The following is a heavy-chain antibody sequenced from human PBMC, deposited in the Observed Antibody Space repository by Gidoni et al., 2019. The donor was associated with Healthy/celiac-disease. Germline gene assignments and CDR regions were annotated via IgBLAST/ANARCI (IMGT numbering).Heavy chain of an antibody. CDR1: GFTFSNAW. Sequence: EVQLVESGGGLVKHGGSLRLCCAASGFTFSNAWMRWVRQAPGKGLEWVGRIKSKTDGGTTDYAAPVNGRFTISRDDSKTTLYLQMNSLKTEDTAVYYCTTASRGDRSFDYWGQVTLVTVSS. CDR3: TTASRGDRSFDY. V-gene: IGHV3-15*01. CDR2: IKSKTDGGTT. D-gene: IGHD4-17*01. J-gene: IGHJ4*02.